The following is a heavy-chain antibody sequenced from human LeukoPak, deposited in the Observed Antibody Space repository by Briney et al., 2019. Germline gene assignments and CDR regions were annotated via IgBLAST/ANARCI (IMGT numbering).Heavy chain of an antibody. CDR1: GFTLSSYE. J-gene: IGHJ3*02. D-gene: IGHD3-22*01. CDR3: ARVSRYYDSAFDI. V-gene: IGHV3-48*03. CDR2: ISRSGSTI. Sequence: PGGSLRLSCAASGFTLSSYEMNWVRQAPGKGLEWVSYISRSGSTIYYADSVKGRFTISRDNAKNSLYLQMNSLRAEDTAVYYCARVSRYYDSAFDIWGQGTMVTVSS.